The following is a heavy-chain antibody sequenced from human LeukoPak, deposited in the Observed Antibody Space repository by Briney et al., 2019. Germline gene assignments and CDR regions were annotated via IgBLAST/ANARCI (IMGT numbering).Heavy chain of an antibody. CDR1: GFTFSSYR. V-gene: IGHV3-7*01. Sequence: GGSLRLSCEASGFTFSSYRMSWVRQAPGKGLEWVANIKQDGSEKYYVDSVKGRFTISRDNAKNSLYLQMNSLRAEDTAVYYCARVALYYFDYWGQGTLVTVSS. CDR2: IKQDGSEK. J-gene: IGHJ4*02. D-gene: IGHD3-3*02. CDR3: ARVALYYFDY.